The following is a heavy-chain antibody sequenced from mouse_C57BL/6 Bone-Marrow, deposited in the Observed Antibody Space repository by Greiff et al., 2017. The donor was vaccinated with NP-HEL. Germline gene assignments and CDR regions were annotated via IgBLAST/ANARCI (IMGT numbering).Heavy chain of an antibody. CDR1: GFTFSDYY. D-gene: IGHD2-4*01. CDR3: AREGGLRRRTYAMDY. Sequence: EVQLVESEGGLVQPGSSMKLSCTTSGFTFSDYYMAWVRQVPEKGLDWVANINYDGSSTYYLDSLKSRFIISRDNAKNILYLQMGSLTSEDTATYYCAREGGLRRRTYAMDYWGQGTSVTVSS. CDR2: INYDGSST. J-gene: IGHJ4*01. V-gene: IGHV5-16*01.